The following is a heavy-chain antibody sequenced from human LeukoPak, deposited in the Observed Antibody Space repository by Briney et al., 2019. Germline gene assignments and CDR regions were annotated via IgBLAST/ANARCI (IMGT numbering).Heavy chain of an antibody. CDR3: AISSGSYDY. J-gene: IGHJ4*02. Sequence: GGSLRLSCAASGFTFSNSGMSWVRQAPGKGLEWVSGIGGSTYYRDSVKGRFTISRDNSKNTLYLQMNSLRVEDTAVCYCAISSGSYDYWGQGTLVTVSS. V-gene: IGHV3-23*01. D-gene: IGHD1-26*01. CDR2: IGGST. CDR1: GFTFSNSG.